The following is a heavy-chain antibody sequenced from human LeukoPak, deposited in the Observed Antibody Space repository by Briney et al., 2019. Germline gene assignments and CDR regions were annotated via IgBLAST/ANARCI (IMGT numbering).Heavy chain of an antibody. CDR2: ISGSGGST. CDR1: GFTFSSYA. CDR3: ATWVIFWGESRFDP. V-gene: IGHV3-23*01. Sequence: GGSLRLSCAASGFTFSSYAMSWVRQAPGKGLEWVSAISGSGGSTYYADSVKGRFTISRDNSKNTLYLQMNSLRAEDTAVYYCATWVIFWGESRFDPWGQGTLVTVSS. J-gene: IGHJ5*02. D-gene: IGHD3-9*01.